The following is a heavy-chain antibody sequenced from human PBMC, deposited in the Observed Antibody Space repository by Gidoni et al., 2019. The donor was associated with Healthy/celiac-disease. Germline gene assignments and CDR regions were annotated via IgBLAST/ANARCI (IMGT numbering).Heavy chain of an antibody. CDR1: GAPISSYY. V-gene: IGHV4-4*07. CDR3: ARDPTKPTIVVVPAATSSNWFDP. J-gene: IGHJ5*02. CDR2: IYTSGST. D-gene: IGHD2-2*01. Sequence: QVQLQESGPGLVKPSETLSLSCTVSGAPISSYYWSWIRQPAGKGLEWIGRIYTSGSTNYNPSLKSRVTMSVDTSKNQFSLKLSSVTAAETAVYYCARDPTKPTIVVVPAATSSNWFDPWGQGTLVTVSS.